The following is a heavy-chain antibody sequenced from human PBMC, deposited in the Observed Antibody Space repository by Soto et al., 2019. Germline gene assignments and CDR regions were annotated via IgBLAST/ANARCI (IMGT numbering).Heavy chain of an antibody. CDR3: ARETASNAFDI. V-gene: IGHV4-59*01. J-gene: IGHJ3*02. Sequence: SETLSLTCTVSGGSISSYYWSWIRQPPGKGLEWIGYIYYSGSTNYNPSLKSRVTISVDTSKNQFSLKLSSVTAADTAVYYCARETASNAFDIWGQGTRVTVSS. D-gene: IGHD5-18*01. CDR2: IYYSGST. CDR1: GGSISSYY.